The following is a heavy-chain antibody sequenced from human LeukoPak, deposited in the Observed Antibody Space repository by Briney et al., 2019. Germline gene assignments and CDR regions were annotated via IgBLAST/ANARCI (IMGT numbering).Heavy chain of an antibody. CDR1: GFTVSSNY. Sequence: PGGSLRLSCAASGFTVSSNYMSWVRQAPGKGLEWVSVIYSGGSTYYVDSVKGRFTISRDNSKNTLYLQMNSLRAEDTAVYYCAGRQLVRLADAFDIWGQGTMVTVSS. J-gene: IGHJ3*02. CDR3: AGRQLVRLADAFDI. CDR2: IYSGGST. V-gene: IGHV3-53*01. D-gene: IGHD6-13*01.